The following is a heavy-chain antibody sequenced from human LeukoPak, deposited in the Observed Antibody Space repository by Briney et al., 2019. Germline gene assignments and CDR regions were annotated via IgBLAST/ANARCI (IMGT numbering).Heavy chain of an antibody. V-gene: IGHV4-39*01. CDR1: GGSISSSSYY. D-gene: IGHD5-18*01. J-gene: IGHJ4*02. CDR3: ARVDTAMVLAAAGPYFDY. CDR2: IYYTRST. Sequence: PSETLSLTCTVSGGSISSSSYYWGWIRQPPGKGLEWIGSIYYTRSTYYNPSLKSRVTISVDTSKNQFSLKLTSVTAADTAVYYCARVDTAMVLAAAGPYFDYWGQGTLVTVSS.